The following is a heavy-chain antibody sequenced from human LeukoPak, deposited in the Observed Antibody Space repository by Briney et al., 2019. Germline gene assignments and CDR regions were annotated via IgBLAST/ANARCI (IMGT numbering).Heavy chain of an antibody. D-gene: IGHD6-13*01. Sequence: ASVKVSRKASGYTFTSYDINWVRQATGQGLGWMGWMNPNSGNTGYAQKFQGRVTMTRNTSISTAYMELSSLRSDDTAVYYCARGPIAAAGDYWGQGTLVNVSS. CDR1: GYTFTSYD. CDR3: ARGPIAAAGDY. CDR2: MNPNSGNT. J-gene: IGHJ4*02. V-gene: IGHV1-8*01.